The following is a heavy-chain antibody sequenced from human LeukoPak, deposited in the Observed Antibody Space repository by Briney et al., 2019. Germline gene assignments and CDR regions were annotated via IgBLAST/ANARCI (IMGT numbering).Heavy chain of an antibody. CDR2: FDPEDGET. CDR3: ATAEAVRGVIIDY. V-gene: IGHV1-24*01. J-gene: IGHJ4*02. D-gene: IGHD3-10*01. Sequence: ASVNVSCKVSGYTLTDLSMHWVRQAPGKGLEWMGGFDPEDGETIYAQKFQGRVTMTEDTSTDTAYMELSSLRSEDTAVYYCATAEAVRGVIIDYWGQGTLVTVSS. CDR1: GYTLTDLS.